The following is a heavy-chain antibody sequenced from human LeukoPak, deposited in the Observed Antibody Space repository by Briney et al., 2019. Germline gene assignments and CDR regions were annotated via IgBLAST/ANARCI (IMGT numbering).Heavy chain of an antibody. V-gene: IGHV4-39*07. J-gene: IGHJ4*02. CDR1: GGSISSGGYS. CDR3: ARDLNLRRFDY. Sequence: SETLSLTCAVSGGSISSGGYSWSWIRQPPGKGLEWIGSLFHSGTTYYNPSLKSRVTFSIDTSKNQFSLNLSSVTAADTAVYYCARDLNLRRFDYWGQGALVTVSS. D-gene: IGHD1-14*01. CDR2: LFHSGTT.